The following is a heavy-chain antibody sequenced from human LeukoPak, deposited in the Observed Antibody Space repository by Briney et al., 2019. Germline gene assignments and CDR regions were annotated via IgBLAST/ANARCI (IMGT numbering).Heavy chain of an antibody. CDR2: ISGSGGST. Sequence: PGGSLRLSCAASGFTFSSYAMSWVRQAPGKGLEWVSAISGSGGSTYYADSVKGRFTISGDNSKNTLYLQMNSLRAEDTAVYYCVKLNMIVVAFDYWGQGTLVTVSS. CDR1: GFTFSSYA. CDR3: VKLNMIVVAFDY. D-gene: IGHD3-22*01. V-gene: IGHV3-23*01. J-gene: IGHJ4*02.